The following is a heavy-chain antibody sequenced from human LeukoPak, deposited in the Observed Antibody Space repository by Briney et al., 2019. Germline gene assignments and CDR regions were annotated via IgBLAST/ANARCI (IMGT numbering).Heavy chain of an antibody. D-gene: IGHD1-14*01. CDR2: IYPGDSDT. CDR3: ARPNRGALLDC. J-gene: IGHJ4*02. CDR1: GYSFTNYW. Sequence: GESLKMSCKGSGYSFTNYWIGWVRQMPGKGLEWMGIIYPGDSDTKYSPSFQGQVTISADKSINTAYLQWSSLKASDTAIYYCARPNRGALLDCWGQGTLVTVSS. V-gene: IGHV5-51*01.